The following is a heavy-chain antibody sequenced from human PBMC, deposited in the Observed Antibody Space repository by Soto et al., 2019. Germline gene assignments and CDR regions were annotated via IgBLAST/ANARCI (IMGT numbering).Heavy chain of an antibody. CDR1: GYTFTSYD. CDR3: ARLKWLGLVGYYYYGMDV. V-gene: IGHV1-8*01. D-gene: IGHD6-19*01. Sequence: QVQLVQSGAEVKKPGASVKVSCKASGYTFTSYDINWVRQATGQGLEWMGWMNPNSGNTGYALKFQGRVTMTRNTSISTAYMELSSLRSEDTAVYYCARLKWLGLVGYYYYGMDVWGQGTTVTVSS. J-gene: IGHJ6*02. CDR2: MNPNSGNT.